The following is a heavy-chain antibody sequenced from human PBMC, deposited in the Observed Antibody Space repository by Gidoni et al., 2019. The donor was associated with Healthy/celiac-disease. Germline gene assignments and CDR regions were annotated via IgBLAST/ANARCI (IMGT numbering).Heavy chain of an antibody. D-gene: IGHD6-19*01. CDR2: IYYSGST. J-gene: IGHJ4*02. CDR3: ARQVAVAGNGPEWRYFDY. V-gene: IGHV4-39*01. Sequence: QLQLQESGPGLVKPSETLSLTCTVSGGSISSSSYYWGWIRQPPGKGLEWIGSIYYSGSTYYNPSLKSRVTISVDTSKNQFSLKLSSVTAADTAVYYCARQVAVAGNGPEWRYFDYWGQGTLVTVSS. CDR1: GGSISSSSYY.